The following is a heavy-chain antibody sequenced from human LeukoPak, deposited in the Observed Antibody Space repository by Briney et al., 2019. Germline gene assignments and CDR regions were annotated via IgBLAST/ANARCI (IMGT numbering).Heavy chain of an antibody. Sequence: GGSLRLSCAASGFTFSSYSMNWVRQAPGKGLEWVSSISTSSIFIYYPDSLKGRFTISRDNAKNSLYLQMNSLRAEDTAVYYCARVHTMSDGYYYYYMDVWGKGTTVTISS. V-gene: IGHV3-21*01. J-gene: IGHJ6*03. CDR1: GFTFSSYS. CDR3: ARVHTMSDGYYYYYMDV. D-gene: IGHD3-10*02. CDR2: ISTSSIFI.